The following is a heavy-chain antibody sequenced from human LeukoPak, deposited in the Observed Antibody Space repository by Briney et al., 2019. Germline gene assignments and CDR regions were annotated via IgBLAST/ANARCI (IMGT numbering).Heavy chain of an antibody. CDR1: GFTFSSYG. V-gene: IGHV3-30*18. CDR3: AKDRAYYYDSSGYYQLDY. D-gene: IGHD3-22*01. Sequence: PGRSLRLSCAASGFTFSSYGMHWVRQAPGKGLEWVAVISYDGSNKYYADSVKGQFTISRDNSKNTLYLQMNSLRAEDTAVYYCAKDRAYYYDSSGYYQLDYWGQGTLVTVSS. J-gene: IGHJ4*02. CDR2: ISYDGSNK.